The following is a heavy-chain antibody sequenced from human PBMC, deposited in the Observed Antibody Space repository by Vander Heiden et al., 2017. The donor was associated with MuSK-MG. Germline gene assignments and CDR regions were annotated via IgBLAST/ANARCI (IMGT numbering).Heavy chain of an antibody. D-gene: IGHD6-19*01. CDR3: ARGDSSGWYGDAFDI. CDR2: ISYDGSNK. J-gene: IGHJ3*02. CDR1: GFTFSNYA. V-gene: IGHV3-30-3*01. Sequence: QVQLVESGGGVVQPGRSLRLSCAASGFTFSNYAMHWVRQAPGKGLEWVAVISYDGSNKYYADSVKGRFTISRDNSKNTLYLQMNSLRAEDTAVYYCARGDSSGWYGDAFDIWGQGTMVTVSS.